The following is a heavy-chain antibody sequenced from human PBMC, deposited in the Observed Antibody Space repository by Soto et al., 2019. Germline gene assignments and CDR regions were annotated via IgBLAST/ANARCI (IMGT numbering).Heavy chain of an antibody. V-gene: IGHV1-69*12. J-gene: IGHJ6*02. D-gene: IGHD3-22*01. CDR2: IIPIFGTA. CDR3: ARGKGRGKVVVVMYYYYGMDV. Sequence: QVQLVQSGAEVKKPGSSVKVSCKASGGTFSSYAISWVRQAPGQGLEWMGGIIPIFGTANYAQKFQGRVTITADESKSTAYRELSSLRSEDTAVYYCARGKGRGKVVVVMYYYYGMDVWGQGTTVTVSS. CDR1: GGTFSSYA.